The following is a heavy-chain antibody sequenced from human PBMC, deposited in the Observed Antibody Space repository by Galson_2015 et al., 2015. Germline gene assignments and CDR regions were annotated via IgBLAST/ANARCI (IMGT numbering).Heavy chain of an antibody. CDR2: MNPNSGNT. D-gene: IGHD3-22*01. Sequence: SVKVSCKASGYTFTSYAMHWVRQATGQGLEWMGWMNPNSGNTGYAQKFQGRVTMTRNTSISTAYMELSSLRSEDTAVYYCARKLDYYDSSGPGFEIWGQGTMVTVSS. CDR3: ARKLDYYDSSGPGFEI. V-gene: IGHV1-8*02. CDR1: GYTFTSYA. J-gene: IGHJ3*02.